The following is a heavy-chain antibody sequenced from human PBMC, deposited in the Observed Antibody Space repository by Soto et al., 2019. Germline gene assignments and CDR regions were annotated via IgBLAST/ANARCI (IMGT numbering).Heavy chain of an antibody. CDR3: AGSVLYNWFDP. Sequence: PSETLSLTCTVSGGSISSCGYYWSWIRQHPGKGLEWIGYIYYSGSTYYNPSLKSRVTISVDTSKNQFSLKLSSVTAADTAVYYCAGSVLYNWFDPWGQGTLVTVSS. CDR1: GGSISSCGYY. CDR2: IYYSGST. V-gene: IGHV4-31*03. J-gene: IGHJ5*02. D-gene: IGHD3-10*01.